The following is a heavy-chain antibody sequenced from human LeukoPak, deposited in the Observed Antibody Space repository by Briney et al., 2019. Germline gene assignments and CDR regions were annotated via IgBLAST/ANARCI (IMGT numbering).Heavy chain of an antibody. CDR3: AKDIGVYSHGYDY. D-gene: IGHD6-13*01. V-gene: IGHV3-9*01. J-gene: IGHJ4*02. CDR2: ISWNSGSI. Sequence: PGGSLRLSCAASGFTFDDYGMHWDRQAPGKGLEWISGISWNSGSIGYADSVKGRFTISRDNGKNSLYLQMNSLRAEDTAFYYCAKDIGVYSHGYDYWGQGTLVTVSS. CDR1: GFTFDDYG.